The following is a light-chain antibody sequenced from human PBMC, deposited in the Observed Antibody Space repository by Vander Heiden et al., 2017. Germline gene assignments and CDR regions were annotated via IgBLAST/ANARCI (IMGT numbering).Light chain of an antibody. CDR1: QSIRYF. J-gene: IGKJ4*01. CDR2: GAS. Sequence: EIVLTQSPATLSLSPGERATLSCRASQSIRYFLHWYQHRPGQAPRLLVYGASNRATGIPARFSGSGYGTDFTLTISSLEPEDSAVYYCQQRGNWPFTFGGGTKVEI. CDR3: QQRGNWPFT. V-gene: IGKV3-11*01.